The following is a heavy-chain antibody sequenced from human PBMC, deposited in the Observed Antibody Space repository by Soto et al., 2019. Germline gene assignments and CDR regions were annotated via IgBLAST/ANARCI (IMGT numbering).Heavy chain of an antibody. J-gene: IGHJ6*02. V-gene: IGHV3-23*01. Sequence: GGSLRLSCVASGFTFENYAMSWVRQAPGKGLEWVSAISGSGGTTYYSDSVKGRFTISRDNSKNTVYLQMNDLRVEDAAEYFCANYSWALFWLSAGQFYGLDGWGQGTTVTGS. CDR3: ANYSWALFWLSAGQFYGLDG. CDR1: GFTFENYA. CDR2: ISGSGGTT. D-gene: IGHD1-26*01.